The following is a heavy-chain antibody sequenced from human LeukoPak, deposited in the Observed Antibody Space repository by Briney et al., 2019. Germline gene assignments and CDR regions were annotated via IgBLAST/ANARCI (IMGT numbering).Heavy chain of an antibody. J-gene: IGHJ6*02. V-gene: IGHV3-48*03. CDR3: ERMARLKYFLVNGMDV. CDR1: GFSLSNHE. CDR2: INNRGDTI. D-gene: IGHD2/OR15-2a*01. Sequence: GGSLRLSCAASGFSLSNHEMNWVRQAPGKGLEWVSYINNRGDTIDYADSVKGRFTISRDNAKNSLSLQMDSLRAENTAVYYCERMARLKYFLVNGMDVWGQGTTVIVSS.